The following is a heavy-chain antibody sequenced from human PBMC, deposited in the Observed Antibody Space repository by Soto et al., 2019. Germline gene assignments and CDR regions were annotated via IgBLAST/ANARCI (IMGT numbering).Heavy chain of an antibody. J-gene: IGHJ5*02. D-gene: IGHD4-17*01. Sequence: EVQLVESGGGVVRPGGSLRLSCAASGFTFDDYGMSWVRQAPGKGLEWVSGINWNGGSTGYADSVKGRFTISRDNAKTSLYLQMNSPGAEDTALYYCARDPNDYGDYGAWWFDPWGQGTLVTVSS. CDR2: INWNGGST. CDR1: GFTFDDYG. CDR3: ARDPNDYGDYGAWWFDP. V-gene: IGHV3-20*04.